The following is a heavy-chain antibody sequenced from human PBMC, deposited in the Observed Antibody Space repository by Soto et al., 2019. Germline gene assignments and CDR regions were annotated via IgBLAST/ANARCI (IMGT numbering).Heavy chain of an antibody. D-gene: IGHD2-2*01. J-gene: IGHJ4*02. Sequence: EVQLVESGGGLLQPGGSLRLSCAASGFTFSDYALNWVRQAPGEGLEWISYIRSSSSTIYFADSLKGRFTISRDNAKNSLYLQMNSLRDEDTAVYYCASTLQYCTSTSCYPCGRFDYWGQGTLVTVSS. V-gene: IGHV3-48*02. CDR2: IRSSSSTI. CDR3: ASTLQYCTSTSCYPCGRFDY. CDR1: GFTFSDYA.